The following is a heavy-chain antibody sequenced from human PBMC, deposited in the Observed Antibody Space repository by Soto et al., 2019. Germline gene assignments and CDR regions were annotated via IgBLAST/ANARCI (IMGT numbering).Heavy chain of an antibody. CDR1: GYSFPSYW. CDR3: ARQWDYYERSGHYGDY. CDR2: IYPGDSDA. D-gene: IGHD3-22*01. V-gene: IGHV5-51*01. J-gene: IGHJ4*02. Sequence: GGSLKISCQASGYSFPSYWIGWVRQMPGKGLEWMGIIYPGDSDAKYSPSFQGQVTISVDDSISTAYLQWSSLKASDTAIYYCARQWDYYERSGHYGDYWGQGT.